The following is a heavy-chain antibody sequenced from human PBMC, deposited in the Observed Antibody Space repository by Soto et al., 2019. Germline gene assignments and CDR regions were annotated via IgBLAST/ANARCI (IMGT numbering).Heavy chain of an antibody. V-gene: IGHV4-30-2*01. Sequence: SETLSLTCTVSGGSISSGDYYWSWIRQHPGKGLEWIGYIYHSGSTCYNPSLKSRVTISVDRSKNQFSLKLSSVTAADKAVYYCARVPDRWGQGTLVTVSS. CDR2: IYHSGST. CDR1: GGSISSGDYY. J-gene: IGHJ5*02. CDR3: ARVPDR. D-gene: IGHD2-2*01.